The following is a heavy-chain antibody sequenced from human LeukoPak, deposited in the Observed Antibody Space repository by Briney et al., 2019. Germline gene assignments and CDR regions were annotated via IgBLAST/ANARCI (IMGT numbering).Heavy chain of an antibody. CDR1: GFTVSSNY. Sequence: GGSLRLSCGASGFTVSSNYMSWVRQAPGKGLEWVSSISSSSSYIYYADSVKGRFTISRDNAKNSLYLQMNSLRAEDTAVYYCARVLGVYDSSGYWGSYYYYGMDVWGQGTTVTVSS. V-gene: IGHV3-21*01. D-gene: IGHD3-22*01. J-gene: IGHJ6*02. CDR2: ISSSSSYI. CDR3: ARVLGVYDSSGYWGSYYYYGMDV.